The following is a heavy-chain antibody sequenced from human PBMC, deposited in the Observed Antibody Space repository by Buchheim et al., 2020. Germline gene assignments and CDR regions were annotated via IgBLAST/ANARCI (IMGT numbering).Heavy chain of an antibody. J-gene: IGHJ4*02. D-gene: IGHD3-22*01. Sequence: QVQLQESGPGLVKPSETLPLTCTVSGGSISSYYWSWIRQPPGKGLEWIGYIYYSGSTNYNPSLKSRVTISVDTSKNQFSLKLSSVTAADTAVYYCARGRDYYDSSGYYFDYWGQGTL. CDR1: GGSISSYY. CDR3: ARGRDYYDSSGYYFDY. V-gene: IGHV4-59*01. CDR2: IYYSGST.